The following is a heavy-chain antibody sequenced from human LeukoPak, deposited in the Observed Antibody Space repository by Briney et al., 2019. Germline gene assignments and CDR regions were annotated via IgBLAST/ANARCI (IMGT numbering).Heavy chain of an antibody. Sequence: SVKVSCKVSGGTFSSYAISCVRQAPGQGLEWMGKINPSLGIANYAQTLQGRVTITADEFTSTTYMEVRSLRSEDTAVYYCAREDFCSSTGCYFRYWGQGTLVTVSS. D-gene: IGHD2-2*01. V-gene: IGHV1-69*04. J-gene: IGHJ4*02. CDR3: AREDFCSSTGCYFRY. CDR2: INPSLGIA. CDR1: GGTFSSYA.